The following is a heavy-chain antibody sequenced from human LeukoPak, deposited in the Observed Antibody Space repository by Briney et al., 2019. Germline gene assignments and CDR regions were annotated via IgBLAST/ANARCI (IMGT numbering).Heavy chain of an antibody. CDR2: IYSGGST. CDR1: GFTVSSNY. J-gene: IGHJ4*02. Sequence: GGSLRLSYAESGFTVSSNYMSWVRQAPGKGLEWVSVIYSGGSTYYADSVRGRFTISRDNSKNTLHLQMNSLRAEDTAVYYCARDMYTRNPFDYWGQGTLVTVSS. V-gene: IGHV3-66*01. CDR3: ARDMYTRNPFDY. D-gene: IGHD5/OR15-5a*01.